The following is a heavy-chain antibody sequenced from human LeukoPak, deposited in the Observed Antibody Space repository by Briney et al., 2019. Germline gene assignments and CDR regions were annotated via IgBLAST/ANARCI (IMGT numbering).Heavy chain of an antibody. D-gene: IGHD3-22*01. Sequence: SETLSLTCAVSGGSISSGGYSWSWIRQPPGKGLEWIGYIYHSGSTYYNPSLKSRVTISVDRSKNQFSLKLSSVTAADTAVYYCARANYYDSSGYYPFDYWGQGTLVTVSS. CDR2: IYHSGST. V-gene: IGHV4-30-2*01. CDR3: ARANYYDSSGYYPFDY. CDR1: GGSISSGGYS. J-gene: IGHJ4*02.